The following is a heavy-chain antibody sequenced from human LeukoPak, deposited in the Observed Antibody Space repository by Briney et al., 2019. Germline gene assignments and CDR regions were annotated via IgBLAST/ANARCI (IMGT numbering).Heavy chain of an antibody. CDR3: ARKVAVAMDLDY. CDR1: GFTFKSYG. Sequence: GGSLRLSCAASGFTFKSYGMTWVRQVPGKGREWVSSITGGGSSTKYADSVNGRITISRDNSKNTVSLQMTGLRAENTAVYYCARKVAVAMDLDYWGQGTLVTVSS. CDR2: ITGGGSST. J-gene: IGHJ4*02. D-gene: IGHD5-18*01. V-gene: IGHV3-23*01.